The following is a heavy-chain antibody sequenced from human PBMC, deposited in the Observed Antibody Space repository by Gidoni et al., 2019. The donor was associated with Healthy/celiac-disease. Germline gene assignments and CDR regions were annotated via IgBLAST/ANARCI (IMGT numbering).Heavy chain of an antibody. D-gene: IGHD6-19*01. V-gene: IGHV3-64D*06. J-gene: IGHJ4*02. CDR3: VKDGSYSSGGSSPGW. CDR2: ISSNGGST. Sequence: EVQLVESGGGLVQPGGSLRLSCSASGFTFSSYAMHWVRQAPGKGLEYVSAISSNGGSTYYADSVKGRFTISRDNSKNTLYLQMSSLRAEDTAVYYCVKDGSYSSGGSSPGWWGQGTLVTVSS. CDR1: GFTFSSYA.